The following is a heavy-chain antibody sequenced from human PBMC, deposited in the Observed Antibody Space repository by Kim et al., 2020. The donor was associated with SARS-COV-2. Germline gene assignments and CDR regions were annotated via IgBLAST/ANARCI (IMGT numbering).Heavy chain of an antibody. J-gene: IGHJ5*01. CDR3: ARAPRPGYSSGWINWFDS. V-gene: IGHV3-20*03. D-gene: IGHD6-19*01. Sequence: VNGRFTSSRDKAKNSLYLQMNSLSAEDTALYYCARAPRPGYSSGWINWFDSWGQGTLVTVSS.